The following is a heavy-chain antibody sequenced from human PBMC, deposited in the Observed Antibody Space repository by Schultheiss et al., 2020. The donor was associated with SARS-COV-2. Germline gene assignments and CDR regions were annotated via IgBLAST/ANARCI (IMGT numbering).Heavy chain of an antibody. J-gene: IGHJ6*03. CDR1: GGSISSSSYY. V-gene: IGHV4-39*07. CDR2: INHSGST. Sequence: SETLSLTCTVSGGSISSSSYYWGWIRQPPGKGLEWIGEINHSGSTNYNPSLKSRVTISVDTSKNQFSLKLSSVTAADTAVYYCARGVRGGGSYLTHYYYYYMDVWGKGTTVTVSS. D-gene: IGHD1-26*01. CDR3: ARGVRGGGSYLTHYYYYYMDV.